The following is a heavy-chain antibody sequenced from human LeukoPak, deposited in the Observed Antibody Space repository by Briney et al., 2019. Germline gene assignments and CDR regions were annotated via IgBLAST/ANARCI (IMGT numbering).Heavy chain of an antibody. Sequence: SGTLSLTCGVSGGSISITNWWTWVRQPPGKGLEWIGEVHLDGRTNYNPSLKGRVTISIDTSKKHFSLNLSSVSAADTAVYYCASRAFYDSSGLDFWGQGILVTVSS. J-gene: IGHJ4*02. D-gene: IGHD3-22*01. V-gene: IGHV4-4*02. CDR3: ASRAFYDSSGLDF. CDR2: VHLDGRT. CDR1: GGSISITNW.